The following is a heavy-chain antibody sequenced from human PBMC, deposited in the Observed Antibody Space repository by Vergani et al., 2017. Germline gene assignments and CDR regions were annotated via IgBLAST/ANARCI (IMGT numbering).Heavy chain of an antibody. J-gene: IGHJ4*02. V-gene: IGHV5-51*01. CDR2: MYPGDSDT. CDR3: ARREVGATSDFDY. CDR1: GYSFTSYW. D-gene: IGHD1-26*01. Sequence: EVQLVQSGAEVKKPGESLKISCKGSGYSFTSYWIGWVRQMPGKGLEWMGIMYPGDSDTKYSPSFQGQVTISADKSISTAYLQWSSLNASDTDMYYCARREVGATSDFDYWGQGTLVTVSS.